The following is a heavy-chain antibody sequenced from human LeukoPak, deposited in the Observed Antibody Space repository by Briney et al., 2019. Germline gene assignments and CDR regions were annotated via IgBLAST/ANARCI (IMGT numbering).Heavy chain of an antibody. CDR2: ISGYNGNT. D-gene: IGHD2-8*01. V-gene: IGHV1-18*01. Sequence: ASVNVSCKASGYTFTSDGISWVRQAPGQGLEWMAWISGYNGNTNYAQKFQGRVTTTKDTSTSTAYMELGSLTSEDTAVYYCTRDVRGVFDYWGQGTLVTVSS. J-gene: IGHJ4*02. CDR3: TRDVRGVFDY. CDR1: GYTFTSDG.